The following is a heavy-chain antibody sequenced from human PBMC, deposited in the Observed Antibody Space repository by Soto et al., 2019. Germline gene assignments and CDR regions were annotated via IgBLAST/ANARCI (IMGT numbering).Heavy chain of an antibody. CDR2: IIPIFGTA. D-gene: IGHD3-10*01. J-gene: IGHJ4*02. CDR3: ARDLSRRGVFDY. Sequence: GASVKVSCKASGGTFSSYAISWVRQAPGQGLEWMGGIIPIFGTANYAQKFQGRVTITADEPTSTAYMELSSLRSEDTAVYYCARDLSRRGVFDYWGQGTLVTVSS. V-gene: IGHV1-69*13. CDR1: GGTFSSYA.